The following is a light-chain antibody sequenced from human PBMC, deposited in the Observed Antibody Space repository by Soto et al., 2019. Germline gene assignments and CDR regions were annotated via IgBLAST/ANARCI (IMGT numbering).Light chain of an antibody. CDR3: AAWDDSLNGFYV. Sequence: QSVRTQPPSASGTPGQRVTISCSGGSSNIGTNSVNWYQQLPGRAPKLLIYNNDLRPSGVPDRFSGSKSGTSASLAISGLQSKDEADYYCAAWDDSLNGFYVFGIGTKVTVL. CDR1: SSNIGTNS. V-gene: IGLV1-44*01. J-gene: IGLJ1*01. CDR2: NND.